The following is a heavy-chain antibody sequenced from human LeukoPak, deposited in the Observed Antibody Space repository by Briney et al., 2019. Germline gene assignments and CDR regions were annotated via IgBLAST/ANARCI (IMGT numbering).Heavy chain of an antibody. D-gene: IGHD3-22*01. Sequence: GASVKVSCKASGYTFTSYGISWVRQAPGQGLEWMGWISAYNGNTNYAQKLQGRVTITTDESTSTAYMELSSLRSEDTAVYYCARDRYYYDSSGHTGHWFDPWGQGTLITVSS. CDR1: GYTFTSYG. CDR2: ISAYNGNT. CDR3: ARDRYYYDSSGHTGHWFDP. V-gene: IGHV1-18*01. J-gene: IGHJ5*02.